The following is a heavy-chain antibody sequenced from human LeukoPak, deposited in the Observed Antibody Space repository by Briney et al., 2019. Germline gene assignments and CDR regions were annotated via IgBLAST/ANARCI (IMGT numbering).Heavy chain of an antibody. CDR1: GFTFSSYD. CDR2: IGTAGDT. CDR3: ARALGAGSGYNWFDP. J-gene: IGHJ5*02. Sequence: GGSLRLSCAASGFTFSSYDIHWVRQATGKGLEWVSAIGTAGDTYYPGSVKGRFTISRENAKNSLYLQMNSLRAGDTAVYYCARALGAGSGYNWFDPWGQGTLVTVSS. V-gene: IGHV3-13*01. D-gene: IGHD3-10*01.